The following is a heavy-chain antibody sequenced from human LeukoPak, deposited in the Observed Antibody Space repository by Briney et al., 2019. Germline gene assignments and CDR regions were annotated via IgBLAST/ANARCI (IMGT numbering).Heavy chain of an antibody. CDR3: ARDYCSGGSCYEDLDY. V-gene: IGHV3-74*01. Sequence: QPGGSLRLSCAASGFTFSTYWMHWVRQAPGKGLVWVSRLSPDGSSSIYADSVKGRFTISRDNAKNSLYLQMNSLRAEDTAVYYCARDYCSGGSCYEDLDYWGQGTLVTVSS. J-gene: IGHJ4*02. D-gene: IGHD2-15*01. CDR1: GFTFSTYW. CDR2: LSPDGSSS.